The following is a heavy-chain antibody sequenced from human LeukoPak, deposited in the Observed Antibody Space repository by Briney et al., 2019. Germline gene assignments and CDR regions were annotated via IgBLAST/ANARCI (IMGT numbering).Heavy chain of an antibody. Sequence: PSETLPLTCTVSGGSISSSSYYWGWIRQPPGKGLEWIGSIYYSGSTYYNPSLKSRVTISVDTSKNQFSLKLSSVTAADTAVYYCAGEEYYYDSSGTGYWGQGTLVTVSS. J-gene: IGHJ4*02. CDR2: IYYSGST. V-gene: IGHV4-39*01. CDR3: AGEEYYYDSSGTGY. D-gene: IGHD3-22*01. CDR1: GGSISSSSYY.